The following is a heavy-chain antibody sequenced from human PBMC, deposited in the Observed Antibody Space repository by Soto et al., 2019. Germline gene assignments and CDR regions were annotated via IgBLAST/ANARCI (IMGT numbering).Heavy chain of an antibody. V-gene: IGHV4-30-4*01. CDR3: ARDARTPSGGMDV. J-gene: IGHJ6*02. CDR1: GGSINSGDYH. Sequence: QVQLQESGPGLVKASETLSLTCTVSGGSINSGDYHWTWIRQFPGKDLEWIGGIYYSASTYYNPSLVSRLTISLGQSKNQFSLRPTSASAADTAVYYCARDARTPSGGMDVWGQGTTVTVSS. D-gene: IGHD6-6*01. CDR2: IYYSAST.